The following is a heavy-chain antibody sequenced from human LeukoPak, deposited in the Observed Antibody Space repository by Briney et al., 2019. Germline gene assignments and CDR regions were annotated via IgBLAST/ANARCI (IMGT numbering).Heavy chain of an antibody. CDR1: GFTFTSSA. Sequence: SVKVSCKASGFTFTSSAVQWVRQARGQRLEWIGWIVVGSGNTNYAQKFLERVTITRDMSTSTAYMELSSLRSEDTAVYYCAADLAAAGTYDYWGQGTLVTVSS. V-gene: IGHV1-58*01. J-gene: IGHJ4*02. CDR2: IVVGSGNT. CDR3: AADLAAAGTYDY. D-gene: IGHD6-13*01.